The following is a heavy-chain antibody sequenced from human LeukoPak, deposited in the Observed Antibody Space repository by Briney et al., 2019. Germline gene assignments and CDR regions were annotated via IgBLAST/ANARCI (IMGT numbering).Heavy chain of an antibody. V-gene: IGHV4-34*01. D-gene: IGHD5-18*01. Sequence: PSETLSLTCTVSGGSISGYYWSWIRQPPGKGLEWIGEINHSGSTNYNPSLKSRVTISVDTSKNQFSLKLSSVTAADTAVYYCARAPGRVRYSYGYGGALYFDYWGQGTLVTVSS. CDR3: ARAPGRVRYSYGYGGALYFDY. J-gene: IGHJ4*02. CDR1: GGSISGYY. CDR2: INHSGST.